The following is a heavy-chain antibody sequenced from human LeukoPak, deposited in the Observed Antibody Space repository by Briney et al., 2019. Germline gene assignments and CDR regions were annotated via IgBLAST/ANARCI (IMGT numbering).Heavy chain of an antibody. D-gene: IGHD4/OR15-4a*01. CDR2: IRPDGGEQ. CDR3: AREGLTLGAFDI. J-gene: IGHJ3*02. CDR1: GFTFSRYW. V-gene: IGHV3-7*01. Sequence: PGGSLRLSCAASGFTFSRYWMAWGRQAPGKGLEWVANIRPDGGEQSYMYSAKGRFTISRDNARNSVYLQLNSLRVDDTAVHYCAREGLTLGAFDIWGQGTMVTVSS.